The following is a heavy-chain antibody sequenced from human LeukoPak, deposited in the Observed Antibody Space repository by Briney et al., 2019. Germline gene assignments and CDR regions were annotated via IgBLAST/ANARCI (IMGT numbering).Heavy chain of an antibody. Sequence: PGGSLRLSCAASGFTFSNAWMSWVRQAPGKGLEWVGRIKSKTDGGTTDYAAPVKGRFTISRDNSKNTLYLQMGSLRVEDMAVYYCARDNRRSGGSGSWAAFDIWGQGTMVTVSS. D-gene: IGHD3-10*01. J-gene: IGHJ3*02. CDR2: IKSKTDGGTT. V-gene: IGHV3-15*01. CDR1: GFTFSNAW. CDR3: ARDNRRSGGSGSWAAFDI.